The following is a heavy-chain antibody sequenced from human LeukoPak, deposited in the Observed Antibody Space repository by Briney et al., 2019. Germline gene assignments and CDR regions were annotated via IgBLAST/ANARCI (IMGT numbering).Heavy chain of an antibody. CDR1: DDSITMYY. J-gene: IGHJ6*03. V-gene: IGHV4-59*01. D-gene: IGHD3-22*01. CDR3: ARGRVSSSTYYSTYYYYFYMDV. Sequence: SETLSLTCSVSDDSITMYYWTWIRQPPGKGLEWIGYVDHTGSTNFNPSLNGRVSISRDTSKNLFSLRLRSVTAADMAVYFCARGRVSSSTYYSTYYYYFYMDVWGKGTTVTVSS. CDR2: VDHTGST.